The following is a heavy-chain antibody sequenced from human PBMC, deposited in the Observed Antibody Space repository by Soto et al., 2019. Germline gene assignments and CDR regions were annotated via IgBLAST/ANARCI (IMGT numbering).Heavy chain of an antibody. D-gene: IGHD6-19*01. CDR1: GFTFSSYW. Sequence: GSLRLSCAASGFTFSSYWMHWVRQAPGKGLVWVSRINSGGYSTNYADSLKGRFTISKDNAKNTLYLQMNSLRAEDTAVYYCARGYSSGFDAFDIWGQGTMVTVSS. CDR3: ARGYSSGFDAFDI. V-gene: IGHV3-74*01. J-gene: IGHJ3*02. CDR2: INSGGYST.